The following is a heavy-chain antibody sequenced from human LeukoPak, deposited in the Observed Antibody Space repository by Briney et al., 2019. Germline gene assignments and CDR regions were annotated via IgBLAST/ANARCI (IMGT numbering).Heavy chain of an antibody. Sequence: SETLSLTCTVSGGSISSYYWSWIRQPAGKGLGWIGRIYTSGSTNYNPSLKSRVTMSVDTSKNQFSLKLSSVTAADTAVYYCARSTGTTSYYYYYYYMDVWGKGTTVTVSS. CDR3: ARSTGTTSYYYYYYYMDV. D-gene: IGHD1-7*01. J-gene: IGHJ6*03. CDR2: IYTSGST. V-gene: IGHV4-4*07. CDR1: GGSISSYY.